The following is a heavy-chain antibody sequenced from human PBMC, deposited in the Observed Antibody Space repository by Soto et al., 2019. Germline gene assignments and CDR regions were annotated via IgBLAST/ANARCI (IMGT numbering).Heavy chain of an antibody. CDR3: STADPGASVGY. J-gene: IGHJ4*02. CDR2: ISYSGST. Sequence: PSETLSLTCTVSGGSMSSYYWTWLRQSPGRGLEWIGYISYSGSTYYNPSPKSQVTITADTSKNQFTLRMNSMIAGDTAVYYCSTADPGASVGYWGQATLDTVSS. D-gene: IGHD2-15*01. V-gene: IGHV4-59*01. CDR1: GGSMSSYY.